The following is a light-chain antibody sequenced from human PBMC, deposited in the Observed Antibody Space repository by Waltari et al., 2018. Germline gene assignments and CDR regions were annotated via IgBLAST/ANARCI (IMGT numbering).Light chain of an antibody. CDR1: QSVSSNY. CDR3: QQYGSSPRT. Sequence: EIVLTQSPGTLSLSPGERATLSCRASQSVSSNYLAWYQQKPGQAPRLLMYGASSRATGIPDRFSGSGSGTEFTLTISRLEPEDSAVYYCQQYGSSPRTFGQGTKVEIK. V-gene: IGKV3-20*01. J-gene: IGKJ1*01. CDR2: GAS.